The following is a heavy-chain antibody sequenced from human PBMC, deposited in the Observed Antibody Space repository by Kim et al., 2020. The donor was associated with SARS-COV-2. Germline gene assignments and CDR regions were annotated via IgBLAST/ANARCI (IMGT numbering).Heavy chain of an antibody. V-gene: IGHV3-73*01. D-gene: IGHD6-13*01. Sequence: GGSLRLSCAASGFTFSGSAMHWVRQASGKGLEWVGRIRSKANSYATAYAASVKGRFTISRDDSKNTAYLQMNSLKTEDTAVYYCTRQGAAAGLEYFQHWGQGTLVTVSS. CDR1: GFTFSGSA. J-gene: IGHJ1*01. CDR2: IRSKANSYAT. CDR3: TRQGAAAGLEYFQH.